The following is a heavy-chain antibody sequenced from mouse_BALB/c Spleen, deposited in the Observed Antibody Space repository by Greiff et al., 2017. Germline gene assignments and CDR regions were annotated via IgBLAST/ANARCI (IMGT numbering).Heavy chain of an antibody. CDR2: ISYDGSN. D-gene: IGHD2-1*01. CDR3: ARADGNYAMDY. Sequence: EVQLQESGPGLVKPSQSLSLTCSVTGYSIPSGYYWNWIRQFPGNKLEWMGYISYDGSNNYNPSLKNRISITRDTSKNQFFLKLNSVTTEDTATYYCARADGNYAMDYWGQGTSVTVSS. CDR1: GYSIPSGYY. J-gene: IGHJ4*01. V-gene: IGHV3-6*02.